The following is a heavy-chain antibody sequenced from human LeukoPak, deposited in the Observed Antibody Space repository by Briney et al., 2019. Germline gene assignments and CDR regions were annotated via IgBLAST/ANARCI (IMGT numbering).Heavy chain of an antibody. D-gene: IGHD3-22*01. CDR2: INHSGST. CDR1: GGSFSGYY. V-gene: IGHV4-34*01. CDR3: ATVYDSSGYFDY. J-gene: IGHJ4*02. Sequence: SETLSLTCAVYGGSFSGYYWSWIRQPPGKGLEWIGEINHSGSTNYNPSLKSRVTISVDTSKNQFSLKLSSVTAADTAVYYCATVYDSSGYFDYWGREPWSPSPQ.